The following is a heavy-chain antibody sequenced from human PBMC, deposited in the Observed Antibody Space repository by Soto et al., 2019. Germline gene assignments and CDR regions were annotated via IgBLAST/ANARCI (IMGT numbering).Heavy chain of an antibody. CDR1: GFTFTDYW. CDR3: ARIGFVGEGDF. Sequence: EVQLVESGGGVVQPGGSLRLSCATSGFTFTDYWIHWVRQVPGEGLVWISRINGFGTHRDYAESVQGRFTITRDFAESTVYLQMNNLRDDDTGIYYCARIGFVGEGDFWGQGILVSVSS. V-gene: IGHV3-74*01. D-gene: IGHD3-16*01. J-gene: IGHJ4*02. CDR2: INGFGTHR.